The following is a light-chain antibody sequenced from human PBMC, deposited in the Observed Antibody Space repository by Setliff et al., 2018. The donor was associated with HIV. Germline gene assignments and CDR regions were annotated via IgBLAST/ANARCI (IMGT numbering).Light chain of an antibody. Sequence: VLTQAPSVSGAPGQRVTTSCTGSSSNIGAAYDVHWYRQFPGTAPKLLIYGNINRPSGVPDRFSGSKSGTSGSLTITGLQAEDEADYYCQSYDSSLSAHVFGTGTKVTVL. CDR2: GNI. CDR1: SSNIGAAYD. J-gene: IGLJ1*01. V-gene: IGLV1-40*01. CDR3: QSYDSSLSAHV.